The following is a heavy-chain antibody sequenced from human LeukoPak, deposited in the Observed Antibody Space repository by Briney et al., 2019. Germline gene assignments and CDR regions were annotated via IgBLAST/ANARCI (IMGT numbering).Heavy chain of an antibody. CDR1: GGSIPSKRSA. V-gene: IGHV4-39*01. CDR2: IYYSGDT. D-gene: IGHD3-22*01. CDR3: ARLITMILVPDHRWDASDY. Sequence: SETLSPTCTVSGGSIPSKRSASGWVRQPPGKGLEWIGNIYYSGDTYYNPSLKSRVTLSVDTSKCQFSLNLFSVTAADTAVYYCARLITMILVPDHRWDASDYWGQGTMVTVSS. J-gene: IGHJ3*01.